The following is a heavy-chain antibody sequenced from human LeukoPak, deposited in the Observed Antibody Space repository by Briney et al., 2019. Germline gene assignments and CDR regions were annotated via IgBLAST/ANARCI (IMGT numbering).Heavy chain of an antibody. CDR2: INPNSGGT. CDR1: GYTFTGYY. Sequence: ASVKVSCKASGYTFTGYYMHWVRQAPGQGPEWMGWINPNSGGTNYAQKFQGRVTMTRDTSISTAYMELSRLRSDDTAVYYCARDGGSSWYEAFDIWGQGTMVTVSS. CDR3: ARDGGSSWYEAFDI. J-gene: IGHJ3*02. D-gene: IGHD6-13*01. V-gene: IGHV1-2*02.